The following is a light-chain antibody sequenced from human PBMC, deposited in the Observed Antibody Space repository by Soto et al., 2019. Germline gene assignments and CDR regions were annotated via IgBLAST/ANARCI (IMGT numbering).Light chain of an antibody. CDR2: DVS. Sequence: QSVLTQPRSVSGSPGQSVTISCTGTSSDVGGYDYVSWYQQHPGKAPKLIIYDVSKRPSGVPDRFSGSKSGNTASLTISGLQAEDDADYYCCSYAGTYTFVFVTGTKVTVL. CDR3: CSYAGTYTFV. J-gene: IGLJ1*01. V-gene: IGLV2-11*01. CDR1: SSDVGGYDY.